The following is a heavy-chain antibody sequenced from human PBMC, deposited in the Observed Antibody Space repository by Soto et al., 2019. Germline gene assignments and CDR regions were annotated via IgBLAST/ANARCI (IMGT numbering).Heavy chain of an antibody. CDR3: TRGVVGNYYYFDY. CDR1: GFTFSNAW. V-gene: IGHV3-49*04. D-gene: IGHD3-3*01. CDR2: IRSKAYGGTT. Sequence: GGSLRLSCAASGFTFSNAWMSLVRQAPGKGLEWVGLIRSKAYGGTTEYAASVKGRFTISRDDSKSIAYLQMNSLKTEDTAVYYCTRGVVGNYYYFDYWGQGTLVTVSS. J-gene: IGHJ4*02.